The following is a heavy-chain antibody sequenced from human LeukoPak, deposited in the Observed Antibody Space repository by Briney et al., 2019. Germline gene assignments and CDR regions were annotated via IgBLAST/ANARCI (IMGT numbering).Heavy chain of an antibody. V-gene: IGHV4-38-2*02. CDR1: GYSISSGYY. J-gene: IGHJ6*03. CDR2: INHSGST. CDR3: ARGYCSGGSCYSSYYYSYMDV. D-gene: IGHD2-15*01. Sequence: SETLSLTCTVSGYSISSGYYWGWIRQPPGKGLEWIGEINHSGSTNYNPSLKSRVTISVDRSKNQFSLKLSSVTAADTAVYYCARGYCSGGSCYSSYYYSYMDVWGKGTTVTVSS.